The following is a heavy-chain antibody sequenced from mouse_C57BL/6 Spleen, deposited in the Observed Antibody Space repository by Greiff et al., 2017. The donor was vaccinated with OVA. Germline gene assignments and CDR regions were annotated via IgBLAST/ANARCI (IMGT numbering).Heavy chain of an antibody. V-gene: IGHV1-19*01. D-gene: IGHD2-5*01. CDR3: ARALDYSNYLDYYAMDY. Sequence: DVQLQQSGPVLVKPGASVKMSCKASGYTFTDYYMNWVKQSHGKSLEWIGVINPYNGGTSYNQTFKGQATLTVDKSSSTAYMELNSLTSEDSAVYYSARALDYSNYLDYYAMDYWGQGTSVTVSS. CDR2: INPYNGGT. J-gene: IGHJ4*01. CDR1: GYTFTDYY.